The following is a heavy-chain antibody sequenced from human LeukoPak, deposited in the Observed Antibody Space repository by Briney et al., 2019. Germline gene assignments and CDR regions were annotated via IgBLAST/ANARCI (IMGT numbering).Heavy chain of an antibody. CDR2: IYNSGST. V-gene: IGHV4-59*12. CDR3: ARETGFYYFDY. CDR1: GGSISNYY. Sequence: SETLSLTCSVSGGSISNYYWSWIRQPPGKALEWIGYIYNSGSTNYNPSLKSRLTISVDTSKNQFSLKLNSVTAADTAVYYCARETGFYYFDYWGQGTLVTVSP. J-gene: IGHJ4*02. D-gene: IGHD3-3*01.